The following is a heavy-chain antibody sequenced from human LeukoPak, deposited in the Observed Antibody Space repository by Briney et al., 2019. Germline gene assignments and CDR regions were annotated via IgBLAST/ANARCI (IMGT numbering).Heavy chain of an antibody. D-gene: IGHD2-2*01. CDR3: ASTNSLDY. CDR2: IKQDGSEK. Sequence: GGSLRLSCAASGFSFSSYWMNWVRQAPGKGLEWVANIKQDGSEKNYVDSVKGRFTISRDNTKNSLYLQMNSLRAEDTAVYYCASTNSLDYWGQGTLVTVS. V-gene: IGHV3-7*01. J-gene: IGHJ4*02. CDR1: GFSFSSYW.